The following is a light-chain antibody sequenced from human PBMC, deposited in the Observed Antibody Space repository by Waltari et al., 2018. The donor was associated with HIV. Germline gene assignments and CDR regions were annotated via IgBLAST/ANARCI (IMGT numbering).Light chain of an antibody. CDR2: DVN. J-gene: IGLJ2*01. CDR3: AAWDDNLNGL. Sequence: QSVLTQPPSASGTLGQRVTISCSGRRSNIGSNTVNWYQQFPGTAPKLLITDVNRRPSGVPARFSCSKSGTSASLAISGLQSEDEADYYCAAWDDNLNGLFGGGTKLTVL. CDR1: RSNIGSNT. V-gene: IGLV1-44*01.